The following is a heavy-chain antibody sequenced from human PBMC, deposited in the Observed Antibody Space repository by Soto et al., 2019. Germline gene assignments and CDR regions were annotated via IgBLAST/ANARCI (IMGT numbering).Heavy chain of an antibody. CDR2: IGGIDGNT. D-gene: IGHD2-21*02. J-gene: IGHJ4*02. CDR1: GFTFNLYA. V-gene: IGHV3-23*01. Sequence: GGSLRLSCAASGFTFNLYAMMWVRQAPGKGLEWVSVIGGIDGNTYYAESVEGRFTISRDNSKNTLYLQMNSLRAEDTAVYYCARGINFGGNSRAFDSWGQGTLVTVSS. CDR3: ARGINFGGNSRAFDS.